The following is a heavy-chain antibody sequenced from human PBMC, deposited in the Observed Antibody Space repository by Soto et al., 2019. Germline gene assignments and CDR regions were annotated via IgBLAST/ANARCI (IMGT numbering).Heavy chain of an antibody. Sequence: EVQLVESGGGLVQPGRSLRLSCAASGFTFDDYAMHWVRQAPGKGLEWVSGISWNSGSIGYADSVKGRFTISRDNAKNSLYLQMNSLRAEDTALYYCAKDRVQRNSGYDYLGSSDYWGQGSLVTVSS. CDR3: AKDRVQRNSGYDYLGSSDY. CDR2: ISWNSGSI. CDR1: GFTFDDYA. J-gene: IGHJ4*02. D-gene: IGHD5-12*01. V-gene: IGHV3-9*01.